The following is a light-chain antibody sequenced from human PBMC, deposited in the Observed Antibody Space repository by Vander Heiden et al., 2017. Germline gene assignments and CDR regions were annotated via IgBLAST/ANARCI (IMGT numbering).Light chain of an antibody. CDR1: QSVSSSY. J-gene: IGKJ1*01. CDR2: GAS. V-gene: IGKV3-20*01. CDR3: QQDGSSLPWT. Sequence: EIVLTQSPGTLSLSPGERATLSCRASQSVSSSYLAWYQQKPGQAPRLLIHGASSRATGIPDRFSGSGYGTDFTLTINRREPEDFAVYYCQQDGSSLPWTFGQGTKVEIK.